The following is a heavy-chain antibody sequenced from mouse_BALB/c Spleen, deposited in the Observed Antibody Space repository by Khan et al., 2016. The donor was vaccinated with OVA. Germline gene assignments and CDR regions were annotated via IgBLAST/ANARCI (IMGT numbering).Heavy chain of an antibody. CDR2: ISYSGVT. D-gene: IGHD1-1*01. J-gene: IGHJ2*01. CDR1: GYSITSGYA. CDR3: ERGNYYGYYFDY. Sequence: EVQLQESGPGLVKPSQSLSLTCTVTGYSITSGYAWNWIRQFPGNKLEWMGYISYSGVTSYTPSLKSRISITRDTSKNQFFLQLNPVTTEATSTCYCERGNYYGYYFDYWGQGTTLTVSA. V-gene: IGHV3-2*02.